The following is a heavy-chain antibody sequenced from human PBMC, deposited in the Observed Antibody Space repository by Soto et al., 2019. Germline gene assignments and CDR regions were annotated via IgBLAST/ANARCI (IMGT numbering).Heavy chain of an antibody. CDR2: ISGSGGST. V-gene: IGHV3-23*01. J-gene: IGHJ6*02. Sequence: EVQLLESGGGLVQPGGSLRLSCAASGFTFSSYAMSWVRQAPGKGLEWVSAISGSGGSTYYADSVKGRFTISRDNSKNTLYLQMNSLRAEDTAVYYCAKVQQQLADYYYYGMDVWGLGTTVTVSS. CDR3: AKVQQQLADYYYYGMDV. D-gene: IGHD6-13*01. CDR1: GFTFSSYA.